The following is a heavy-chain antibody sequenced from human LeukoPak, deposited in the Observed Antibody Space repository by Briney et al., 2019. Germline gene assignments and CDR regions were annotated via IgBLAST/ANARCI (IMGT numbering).Heavy chain of an antibody. Sequence: ASVKVSCKASGYSFTGYYIHWVRQAPGQGFEWMGWINPDSGGTSYGQKSQGRVTMTRDTSITTAYMELSRLRSDDTAVYYCARVGWSWYHIDFWGQGTLVTVSS. J-gene: IGHJ4*02. CDR3: ARVGWSWYHIDF. V-gene: IGHV1-2*02. CDR2: INPDSGGT. CDR1: GYSFTGYY. D-gene: IGHD6-13*01.